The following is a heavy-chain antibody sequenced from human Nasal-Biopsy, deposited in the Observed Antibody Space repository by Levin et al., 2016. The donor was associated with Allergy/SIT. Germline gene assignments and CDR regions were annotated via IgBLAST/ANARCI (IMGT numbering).Heavy chain of an antibody. CDR3: ARGGASSKWLDP. V-gene: IGHV4-59*01. D-gene: IGHD6-25*01. CDR1: GGSITNYY. Sequence: SETLSLTCTVSGGSITNYYWSWIRQPPGKTLEWIGFIFSTGSTNYNPSLKSRVTISVDTFKNQFSLKLNSVNDADTAVYYCARGGASSKWLDPWGQGTLVTVSS. J-gene: IGHJ5*02. CDR2: IFSTGST.